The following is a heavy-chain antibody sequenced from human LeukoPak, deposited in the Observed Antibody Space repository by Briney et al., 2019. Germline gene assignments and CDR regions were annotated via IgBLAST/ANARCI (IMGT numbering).Heavy chain of an antibody. CDR2: ISGSSGST. D-gene: IGHD5-18*01. V-gene: IGHV3-23*01. CDR1: GFTFSSYA. Sequence: GGSLRLSCAASGFTFSSYAMSWVRQAPGKGLEWVSAISGSSGSTYYADSVKGRFTISRDNSKNTLYLQMNSLRAEDTAVYYCAKGRSGYSYTEPFDYWGQGTLVTVSS. J-gene: IGHJ4*02. CDR3: AKGRSGYSYTEPFDY.